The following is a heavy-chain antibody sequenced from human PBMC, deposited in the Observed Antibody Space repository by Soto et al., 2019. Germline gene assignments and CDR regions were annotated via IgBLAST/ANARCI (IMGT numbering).Heavy chain of an antibody. Sequence: PGGSLRLSCAASGFTFSSYGMHWVRQAPGKGLEWVAVISYDGSNKYYADSVKGRFTISRDNSKNTLYLQMNSLRAEDTAVYYCAKDLRAVAGTPPYYYYGMDVWGQGTTVTVSS. CDR2: ISYDGSNK. J-gene: IGHJ6*02. V-gene: IGHV3-30*18. D-gene: IGHD6-19*01. CDR1: GFTFSSYG. CDR3: AKDLRAVAGTPPYYYYGMDV.